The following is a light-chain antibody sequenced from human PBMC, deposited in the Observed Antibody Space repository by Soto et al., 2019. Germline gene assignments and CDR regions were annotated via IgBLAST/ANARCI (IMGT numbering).Light chain of an antibody. CDR1: QSLTSSY. CDR2: GAS. Sequence: EIVLTQSPGTLSLSPGERASLSCRASQSLTSSYLAWYQQKPGQAPRLLIYGASSRAPGIPDRFSGSASGTDFTLTINRLEPEDFAVYYCQQYNNWPRTFGQGTKVDIK. CDR3: QQYNNWPRT. J-gene: IGKJ1*01. V-gene: IGKV3-20*01.